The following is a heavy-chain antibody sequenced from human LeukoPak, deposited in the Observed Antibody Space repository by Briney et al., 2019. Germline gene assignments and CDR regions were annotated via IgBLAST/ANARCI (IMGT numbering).Heavy chain of an antibody. V-gene: IGHV1-8*01. Sequence: ASVKVSCKASGYTFTSYDINWVRQATGQGLEWMGWMNPNSGNTGYAQKFQGRVTMTRNTSISTAYMELSSLRSEDTAVYYCASGGYSYGRTTPYYYYGMDVWGQGTTVTVSS. J-gene: IGHJ6*02. CDR3: ASGGYSYGRTTPYYYYGMDV. D-gene: IGHD5-18*01. CDR1: GYTFTSYD. CDR2: MNPNSGNT.